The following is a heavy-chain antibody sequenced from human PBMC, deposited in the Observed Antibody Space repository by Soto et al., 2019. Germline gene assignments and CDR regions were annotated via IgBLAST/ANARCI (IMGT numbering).Heavy chain of an antibody. D-gene: IGHD2-21*01. CDR3: SRVCGTNHYFDC. J-gene: IGHJ4*02. CDR1: GFTFSTYS. V-gene: IGHV3-48*02. Sequence: GGSLRLSCAVSGFTFSTYSMNWVRQAPGKGLEWVSYISSGGSTTYYGDSVKGRFTISRDNAKNSLYLQMNGMRDEDTAVYYCSRVCGTNHYFDCWGQGARVTVSS. CDR2: ISSGGSTT.